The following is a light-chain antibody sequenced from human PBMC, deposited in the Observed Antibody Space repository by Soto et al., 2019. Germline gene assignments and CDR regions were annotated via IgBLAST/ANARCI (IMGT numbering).Light chain of an antibody. J-gene: IGKJ1*01. CDR2: DAS. CDR3: QQRSNWPPA. V-gene: IGKV3-11*01. CDR1: QSVSSY. Sequence: EIVLTQSPATLSLSPGERATLSCRASQSVSSYLAWYQQKPGQAPRLLIYDASNRATGIPARFSGSGSGTDFTLTISSLEPEDFAVYYCQQRSNWPPAVGQGTKVEIK.